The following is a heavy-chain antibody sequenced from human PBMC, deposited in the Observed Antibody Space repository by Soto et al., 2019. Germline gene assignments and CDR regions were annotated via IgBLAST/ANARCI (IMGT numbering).Heavy chain of an antibody. V-gene: IGHV4-59*08. D-gene: IGHD3-10*01. CDR2: IYYSGST. J-gene: IGHJ4*02. CDR3: ARGTTMVRGVMFDY. Sequence: SETLSLTCTVSGGSISSYYWSWIRQPPGKGLEWIGYIYYSGSTNYNPSLKSRVTISVDTSKNQFSLKLSSVTAADTAVYYCARGTTMVRGVMFDYWGQGTLVTVSS. CDR1: GGSISSYY.